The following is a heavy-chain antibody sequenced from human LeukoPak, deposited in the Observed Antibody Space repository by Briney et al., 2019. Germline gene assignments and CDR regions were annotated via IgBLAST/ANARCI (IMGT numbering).Heavy chain of an antibody. CDR3: ARVTIVRGYSYGYSEYFQH. Sequence: PSETLSLTCTVSGGSISSGSYYWSWIRQPAGKGLEWIGRIYTSGSTNYNPSLKSRVTISVDTSKNQFSLKLSSVTAADTAVYYCARVTIVRGYSYGYSEYFQHWGQGTLVTVSS. J-gene: IGHJ1*01. CDR2: IYTSGST. CDR1: GGSISSGSYY. D-gene: IGHD5-18*01. V-gene: IGHV4-61*02.